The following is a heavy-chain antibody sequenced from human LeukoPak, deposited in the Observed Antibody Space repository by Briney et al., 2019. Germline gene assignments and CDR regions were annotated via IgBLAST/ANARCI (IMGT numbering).Heavy chain of an antibody. CDR1: GYTFTSYG. CDR2: ISAYNGNT. V-gene: IGHV1-18*01. D-gene: IGHD6-13*01. CDR3: ARDVSPGWQQPADY. Sequence: ASVKVSCKASGYTFTSYGISWVRQAPGQGLEWMGWISAYNGNTNYAQKLQGRVAMTTDTSTSTAYMELRSLRSDDTAVYYCARDVSPGWQQPADYWGQGTLVTVSS. J-gene: IGHJ4*02.